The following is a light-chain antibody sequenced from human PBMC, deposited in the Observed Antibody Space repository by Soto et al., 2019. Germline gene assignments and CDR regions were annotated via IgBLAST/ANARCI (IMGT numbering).Light chain of an antibody. CDR1: STDVGGYNY. V-gene: IGLV2-14*01. J-gene: IGLJ1*01. Sequence: ALAQPSSVSGSPGQSITISCTGTSTDVGGYNYVSWYQHHPGKGPKLIIYEVSNRPSGVSDRFSGSKSGNKASLIISNLEAEDESDYYCGSYTSTDTPFVFGTGTKVTV. CDR3: GSYTSTDTPFV. CDR2: EVS.